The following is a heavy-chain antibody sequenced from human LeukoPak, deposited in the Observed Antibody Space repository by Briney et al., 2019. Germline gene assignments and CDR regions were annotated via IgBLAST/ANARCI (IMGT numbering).Heavy chain of an antibody. CDR2: IYYSGST. D-gene: IGHD3-10*01. CDR1: GGSISSGGYY. V-gene: IGHV4-31*03. CDR3: ASSNRVLTTMVRGALRYNWFDP. Sequence: KPSQTLSLTCTVSGGSISSGGYYWSWIRQHPGKGLQWIGYIYYSGSTHYNPSLKSRVTISVDTSKNQFSLKLSSVTAADTAVYYCASSNRVLTTMVRGALRYNWFDPWGQGTLVTVSS. J-gene: IGHJ5*02.